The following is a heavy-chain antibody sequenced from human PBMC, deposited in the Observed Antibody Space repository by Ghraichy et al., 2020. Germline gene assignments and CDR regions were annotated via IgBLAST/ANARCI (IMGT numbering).Heavy chain of an antibody. D-gene: IGHD3-10*01. Sequence: GSLRLSCAASGFTFSNYAMNWVRQAPGKGLEWLSAIGGSGGSTNFADSVRGRFTISRDNSKNTVYLQINSLRVEDTAVYYCAKDGRGSGTHCDYWGQGTLVTVSS. CDR3: AKDGRGSGTHCDY. CDR1: GFTFSNYA. J-gene: IGHJ4*02. CDR2: IGGSGGST. V-gene: IGHV3-23*01.